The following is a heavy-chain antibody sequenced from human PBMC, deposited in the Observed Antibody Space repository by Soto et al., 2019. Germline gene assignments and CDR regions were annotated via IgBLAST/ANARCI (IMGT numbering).Heavy chain of an antibody. CDR1: SISTYY. CDR2: IYYLGRT. Sequence: SETLSLTCTVDSISTYYWNWIRQPPGKGLEWIGYIYYLGRTNYNSSLKSRITMSIDTSRNQFSLKLSSVTAADTAIYYCARDPVGVTHFDYWGQGAPVTVSS. J-gene: IGHJ4*02. D-gene: IGHD1-26*01. CDR3: ARDPVGVTHFDY. V-gene: IGHV4-59*01.